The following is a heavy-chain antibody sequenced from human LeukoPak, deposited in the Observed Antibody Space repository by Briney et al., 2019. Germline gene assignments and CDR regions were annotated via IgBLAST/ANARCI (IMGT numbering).Heavy chain of an antibody. CDR2: IYYSGST. V-gene: IGHV4-39*07. CDR1: GGSISSSSYY. CDR3: ARDRHDFWRNVADY. Sequence: SETLSLTCTVSGGSISSSSYYWGWIRQPPGKGLEWIGSIYYSGSTYYNPSLKSRVTISVDTSKNQFSLKLSSATAADTAVYYCARDRHDFWRNVADYWGQGTLVTVSS. J-gene: IGHJ4*02. D-gene: IGHD3-3*01.